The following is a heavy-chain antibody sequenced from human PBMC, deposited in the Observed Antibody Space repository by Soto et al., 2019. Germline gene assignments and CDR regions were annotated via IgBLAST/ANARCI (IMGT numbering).Heavy chain of an antibody. D-gene: IGHD1-7*01. V-gene: IGHV6-1*01. Sequence: QVQLQQSGPGLVRPSQTLSLTCVISGDSVSSNSAAWNWIRQSPSRVLEWLGRTYYRARWYNDYVVAVRSRITVNADTSKNQFSLHLITVSPEDTAVYYCAGTILLQWYYMDVCDKGTTVTVSS. CDR1: GDSVSSNSAA. CDR3: AGTILLQWYYMDV. CDR2: TYYRARWYN. J-gene: IGHJ6*03.